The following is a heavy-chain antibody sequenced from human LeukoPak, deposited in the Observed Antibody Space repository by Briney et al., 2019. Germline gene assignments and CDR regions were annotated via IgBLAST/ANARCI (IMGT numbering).Heavy chain of an antibody. CDR1: GGTFSSYA. Sequence: SVKVSCKASGGTFSSYAISWVRQAPGQGLEWMGGIIPIFGTANYAQKFQGRVTITADKSTSTAYMEQSSLRSEDTAVYYCARAYDYGDYVGYYFDYWGQGTLVTVSS. CDR3: ARAYDYGDYVGYYFDY. J-gene: IGHJ4*02. CDR2: IIPIFGTA. V-gene: IGHV1-69*06. D-gene: IGHD4-17*01.